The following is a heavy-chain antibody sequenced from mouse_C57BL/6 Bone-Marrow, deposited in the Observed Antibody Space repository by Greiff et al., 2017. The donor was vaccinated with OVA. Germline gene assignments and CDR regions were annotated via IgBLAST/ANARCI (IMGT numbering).Heavy chain of an antibody. J-gene: IGHJ1*03. CDR2: IYPGNSDT. CDR1: GYTFTSYW. CDR3: TSSYGSSYDWYFGV. D-gene: IGHD1-1*01. Sequence: DVQLQESGTVLARPGASVKMSCKTSGYTFTSYWMHWVKQRPGQGLEWIGAIYPGNSDTSYNQKFKGKAKLTAVTSASTAYMELSSLTNEDSAVYYWTSSYGSSYDWYFGVWGTGTTVTVSS. V-gene: IGHV1-5*01.